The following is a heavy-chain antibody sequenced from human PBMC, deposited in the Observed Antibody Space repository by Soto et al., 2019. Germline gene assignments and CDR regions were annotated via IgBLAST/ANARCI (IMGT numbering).Heavy chain of an antibody. CDR3: MKRGRNWGACDL. J-gene: IGHJ3*01. CDR2: IGGTDGDSDGVP. Sequence: VQLLESGGDLVQPGGSLRLSCVASGFILNNSAMSWVRQAPGKGLEWVSTIGGTDGDSDGVPWYEDSVKARFTLSTYSAPSTVFLHTDNLRADGSGIYYFMKRGRNWGACDLWGQGARVVAPS. V-gene: IGHV3-23*01. D-gene: IGHD7-27*01. CDR1: GFILNNSA.